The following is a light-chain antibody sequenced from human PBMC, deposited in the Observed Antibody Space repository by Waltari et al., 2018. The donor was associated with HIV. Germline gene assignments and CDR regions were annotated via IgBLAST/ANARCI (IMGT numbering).Light chain of an antibody. V-gene: IGLV1-44*01. Sequence: SMLTQPPSLSGVPGQRVIISCSGSASDLGHNAVSWYRQVPGAAPTLLIHSDDQRTSGGSDRVSGSKYDTSAALVINGLQSDDEADYYCASWDDRLHNSVVSGGSVVFGGGTKLTV. J-gene: IGLJ2*01. CDR3: ASWDDRLHNSVVSGGSVV. CDR2: SDD. CDR1: ASDLGHNA.